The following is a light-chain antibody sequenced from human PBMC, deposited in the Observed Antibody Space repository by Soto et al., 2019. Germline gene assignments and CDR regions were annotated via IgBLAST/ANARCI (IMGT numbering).Light chain of an antibody. CDR2: NAS. CDR3: QQRGDWPPIT. Sequence: EIVLTQSPATLSLSPGERSILSFRSSQSVSTFLAWFQQKPGQPPRLLIYNASNRTTGIPARFSGSGSGTDFTLTISSLEPEDFAVYYCQQRGDWPPITFGQGTRLE. V-gene: IGKV3-11*01. J-gene: IGKJ5*01. CDR1: QSVSTF.